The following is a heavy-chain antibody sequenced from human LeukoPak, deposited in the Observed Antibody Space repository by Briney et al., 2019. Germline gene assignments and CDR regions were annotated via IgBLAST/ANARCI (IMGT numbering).Heavy chain of an antibody. V-gene: IGHV3-11*04. CDR2: ITRSGTTI. D-gene: IGHD1-14*01. CDR3: ARDPIPGYDPLDI. CDR1: GFTFSDSY. J-gene: IGHJ3*02. Sequence: GGSLRPSCAASGFTFSDSYMSWIRQAPGKGLEWVSYITRSGTTIYYADSVRGRFTISRDNAKNSLYLQMNSLRAEDTAVYYCARDPIPGYDPLDIWGQGTMVTVSS.